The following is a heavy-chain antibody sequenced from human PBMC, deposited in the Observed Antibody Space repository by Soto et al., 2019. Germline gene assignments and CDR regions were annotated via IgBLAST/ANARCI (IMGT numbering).Heavy chain of an antibody. CDR3: ARDVSRGDFFPPYWFDP. Sequence: QVPLVQSGAEVKKPGSSVKVSCKASGGTFSSYAISWVRQAPGQGLEWMGGIIPIFGTANYAQKFQGRVTITADEPTSTAYMELSSLRSEDTALYYCARDVSRGDFFPPYWFDPWGQGTLVTVSS. V-gene: IGHV1-69*01. D-gene: IGHD3-3*01. J-gene: IGHJ5*02. CDR2: IIPIFGTA. CDR1: GGTFSSYA.